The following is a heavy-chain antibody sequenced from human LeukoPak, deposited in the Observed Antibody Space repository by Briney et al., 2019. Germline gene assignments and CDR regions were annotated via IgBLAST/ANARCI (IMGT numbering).Heavy chain of an antibody. V-gene: IGHV4-31*03. J-gene: IGHJ4*02. CDR3: ARVCSGGSCYTNFDY. Sequence: SQTLSLTCTVSGGSISSGGYYWSWIRQHPGKGLEWIGYIYYSGSTYYNPSFKSRVTISVDTSKNQFSLKLSSVKAADTAVYYCARVCSGGSCYTNFDYWSQGTQVTVSS. CDR1: GGSISSGGYY. CDR2: IYYSGST. D-gene: IGHD2-15*01.